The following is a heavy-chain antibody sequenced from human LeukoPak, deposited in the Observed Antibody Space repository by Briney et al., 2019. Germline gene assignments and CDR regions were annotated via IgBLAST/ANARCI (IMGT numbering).Heavy chain of an antibody. D-gene: IGHD4-17*01. CDR2: IRSKANSYAT. CDR1: GFTFGGSA. V-gene: IGHV3-73*01. CDR3: ARPPTVTTPRGSDAFDI. J-gene: IGHJ3*02. Sequence: PGGSLRLSCATSGFTFGGSAIHWVRQASGKGLEWVGRIRSKANSYATTDVASVRGRFSISRDDSKNTLYLQMNSLRAEDTAVYYCARPPTVTTPRGSDAFDIWGQGTMVTVSS.